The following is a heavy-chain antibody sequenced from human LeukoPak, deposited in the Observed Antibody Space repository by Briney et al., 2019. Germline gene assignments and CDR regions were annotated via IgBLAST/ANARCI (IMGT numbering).Heavy chain of an antibody. D-gene: IGHD6-19*01. V-gene: IGHV1-2*02. J-gene: IGHJ5*02. CDR2: INPNSGGT. CDR1: GYTFTCYY. Sequence: GASVKVSCKASGYTFTCYYMHWVRQAPGQGLEWMGWINPNSGGTNYAQKFQGRVTMTRDTPISTAYMELSRLRSDDTAVYYCARKGLRLGWFDPWGQGTLVTVSS. CDR3: ARKGLRLGWFDP.